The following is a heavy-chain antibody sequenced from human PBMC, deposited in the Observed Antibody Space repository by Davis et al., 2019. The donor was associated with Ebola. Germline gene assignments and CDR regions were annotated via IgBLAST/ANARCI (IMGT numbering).Heavy chain of an antibody. CDR3: ARHYSGLEWDY. CDR2: IHYSGST. CDR1: GGSITNYY. V-gene: IGHV4-59*08. Sequence: MPSETLSLTCDVSGGSITNYYWSWIRQPPGKGLEWIGLIHYSGSTNYNPSLNSRVTILVDTSKNQFSLKLRSVTAAGTAVYYCARHYSGLEWDYWGQGILVIVSS. J-gene: IGHJ4*02. D-gene: IGHD1-1*01.